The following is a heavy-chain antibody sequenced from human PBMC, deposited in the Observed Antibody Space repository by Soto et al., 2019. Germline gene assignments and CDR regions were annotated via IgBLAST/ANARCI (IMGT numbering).Heavy chain of an antibody. J-gene: IGHJ4*02. CDR2: ISSSGSTI. CDR3: ARDRGDDYGDYTTVYYFDY. Sequence: PGGSLRLSCGASAFTRSDYYMSWIRQAPGKGLEWVSYISSSGSTIYYADSVKGRFTISRDNAKNSLYLQMNSLRAEDTAVYYCARDRGDDYGDYTTVYYFDYRGQGTLVT. V-gene: IGHV3-11*01. CDR1: AFTRSDYY. D-gene: IGHD4-17*01.